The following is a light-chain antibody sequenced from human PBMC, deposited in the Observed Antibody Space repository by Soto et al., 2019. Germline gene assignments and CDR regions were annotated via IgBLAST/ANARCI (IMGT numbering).Light chain of an antibody. CDR2: AAS. CDR3: QQSYSSLLT. Sequence: DIQMTQSPSSLSATVGDRVTITCRASQIISSYLNWYQQKPGKAPKLLIYAASSLQGGVPSRFSGSGSGTDFTLTISSLQPEDFATYYCQQSYSSLLTFGGGTKVEIK. V-gene: IGKV1-39*01. J-gene: IGKJ4*01. CDR1: QIISSY.